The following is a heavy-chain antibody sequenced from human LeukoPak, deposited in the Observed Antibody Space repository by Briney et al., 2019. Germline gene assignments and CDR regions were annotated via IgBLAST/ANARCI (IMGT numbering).Heavy chain of an antibody. D-gene: IGHD6-13*01. V-gene: IGHV3-11*01. CDR2: ISSSGSTI. J-gene: IGHJ4*02. CDR1: GFTFSDYY. Sequence: GGSLRLSCAASGFTFSDYYMSWIRQAPGKGLEWVSYISSSGSTIYYADSVKGRFTISRDNAKNSLYLHMDSLRAEDTAVYYCARSVASWYYFDYWGQGTLVTVSS. CDR3: ARSVASWYYFDY.